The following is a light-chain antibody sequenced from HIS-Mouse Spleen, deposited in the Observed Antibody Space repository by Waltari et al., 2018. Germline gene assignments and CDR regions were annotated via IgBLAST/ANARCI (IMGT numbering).Light chain of an antibody. J-gene: IGLJ2*01. CDR1: ALPKKY. CDR2: EDS. V-gene: IGLV3-10*01. Sequence: SYELTQPPSVSVSRGQTASITCSGDALPKKYAYWYQQKSGQAPVLVIYEDSKRPSGIPERFSGSSSGTMATLTISGAQVEDEADYYCYSTDSSGNHRVFGGGTKLTVL. CDR3: YSTDSSGNHRV.